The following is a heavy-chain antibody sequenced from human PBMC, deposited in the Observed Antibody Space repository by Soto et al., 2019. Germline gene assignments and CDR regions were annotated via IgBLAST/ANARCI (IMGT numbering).Heavy chain of an antibody. CDR3: ATRRQSCTSKSCLAHYYYPLDV. CDR1: GYSFTNYW. CDR2: IYPGESDT. V-gene: IGHV5-51*01. Sequence: ESVKISCKATGYSFTNYWIYWVRQMPGKGLEWMGTIYPGESDTIYVPAFECQVTISADKSITTTYLQWIILKASYTSVYFSATRRQSCTSKSCLAHYYYPLDVWGQETTVAVSS. D-gene: IGHD2-2*01. J-gene: IGHJ6*02.